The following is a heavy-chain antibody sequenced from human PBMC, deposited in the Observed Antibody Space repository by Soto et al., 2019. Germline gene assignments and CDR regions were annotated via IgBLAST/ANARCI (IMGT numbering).Heavy chain of an antibody. D-gene: IGHD3-10*01. Sequence: QLQLQESGPGLVKPSETLSLTCTVSGGSISSSDYWGWIRQPPGKGLEWIGSVYYSDTTYYNPSLKSRVTISVDTSKTQFSLKLSSVTAADTAVYYCASSWYYGSGSYSGMDVWGQGTTVTVSS. J-gene: IGHJ6*02. CDR3: ASSWYYGSGSYSGMDV. CDR1: GGSISSSDY. V-gene: IGHV4-39*01. CDR2: VYYSDTT.